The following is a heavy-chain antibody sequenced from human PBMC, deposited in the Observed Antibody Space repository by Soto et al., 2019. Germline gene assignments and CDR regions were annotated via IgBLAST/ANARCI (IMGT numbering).Heavy chain of an antibody. Sequence: SETLSLTCTVSGGSIISGGYCWSWIRQHPGKGLEWIGYIYYSGSTYYNPSLKSRVTISVDTSKNQFSLKLSSVTAADTAVYYCAGGCGSCSQGRYYYYYMDVWGKGTTVTVSS. D-gene: IGHD2-15*01. CDR2: IYYSGST. CDR1: GGSIISGGYC. CDR3: AGGCGSCSQGRYYYYYMDV. V-gene: IGHV4-31*03. J-gene: IGHJ6*03.